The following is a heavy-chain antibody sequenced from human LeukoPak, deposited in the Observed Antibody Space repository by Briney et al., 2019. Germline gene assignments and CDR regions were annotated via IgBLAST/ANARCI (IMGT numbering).Heavy chain of an antibody. J-gene: IGHJ4*02. V-gene: IGHV4-39*07. Sequence: SETLSLTCTVSGGSISSSSYYWGWIRQPPGKGLEWIGSIYYNGSTYYNPSLKSRVTISVDTSKNQFSLKLSSVTAADTAVYYCARDRGGYTYSHDYWGQGTLVTVSS. CDR2: IYYNGST. CDR1: GGSISSSSYY. CDR3: ARDRGGYTYSHDY. D-gene: IGHD5-18*01.